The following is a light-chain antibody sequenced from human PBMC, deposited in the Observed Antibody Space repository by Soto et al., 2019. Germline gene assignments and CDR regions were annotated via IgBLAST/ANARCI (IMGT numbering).Light chain of an antibody. CDR1: QSVSSR. Sequence: EIVMTQSPGTLSLSPGERATLSCRASQSVSSRLAWYQQKPGQAPRLLISGASSRATGIPDRFSGSGSGTDFTLTISRLEPEDFAVYYCQQRSNWLTFGGGTKVDNK. CDR2: GAS. V-gene: IGKV3D-20*02. CDR3: QQRSNWLT. J-gene: IGKJ4*01.